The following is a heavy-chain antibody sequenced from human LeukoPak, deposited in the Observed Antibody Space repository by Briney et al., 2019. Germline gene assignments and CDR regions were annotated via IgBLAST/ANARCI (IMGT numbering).Heavy chain of an antibody. CDR3: ARLWYGGNADY. CDR2: IYYSGST. J-gene: IGHJ4*02. CDR1: GGSISSASYY. V-gene: IGHV4-39*01. Sequence: SETLSLTCTVSGGSISSASYYWGWIRQPPGKGLEWIGNIYYSGSTYYNPSLKSRITISVDTSKNQFSLKLSSVTAADTAVYYCARLWYGGNADYWGQGTLVTVSS. D-gene: IGHD4/OR15-4a*01.